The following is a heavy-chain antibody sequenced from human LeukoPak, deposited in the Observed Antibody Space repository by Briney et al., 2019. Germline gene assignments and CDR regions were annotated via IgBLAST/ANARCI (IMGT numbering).Heavy chain of an antibody. CDR3: ARARVYYYGSGSYHSNFDY. J-gene: IGHJ4*02. V-gene: IGHV4-34*01. D-gene: IGHD3-10*01. CDR2: INHSGST. CDR1: GGSFSGYY. Sequence: SETLSLTCAVYGGSFSGYYWSWIRQPPGKGLEWIGEINHSGSTNYNPSLKSRVTISVDTSKNQFSLKLSSVTAADTAVYYCARARVYYYGSGSYHSNFDYWGQGTLVTVSS.